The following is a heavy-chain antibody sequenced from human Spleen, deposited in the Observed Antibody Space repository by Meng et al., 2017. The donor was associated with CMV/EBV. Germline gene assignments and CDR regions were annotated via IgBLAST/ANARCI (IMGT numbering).Heavy chain of an antibody. CDR2: INSDGSST. V-gene: IGHV3-74*01. CDR3: ARDPTLYDSGGFFDY. J-gene: IGHJ4*02. D-gene: IGHD3-3*01. CDR1: GFTFSSYW. Sequence: SGFTFSSYWMRWVRQGPGKVLVWVSGINSDGSSTSYADSVKGRFTITRDNAKNTLYRQMNSLRAENTAVYYCARDPTLYDSGGFFDYWGQGTLVTVSS.